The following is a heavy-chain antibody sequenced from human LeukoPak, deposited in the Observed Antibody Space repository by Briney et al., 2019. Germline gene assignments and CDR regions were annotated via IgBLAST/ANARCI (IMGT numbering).Heavy chain of an antibody. Sequence: GGSLRLSCAASGFTFSSHWTSWVRQAPGKGLEWVANIKPDGSEKYPVDSVKGRFTVTRDNAKNSLYLQMNRLRDEDSAVYYCAREPIVGAISDAFDIWGQGTMVTVSS. CDR1: GFTFSSHW. CDR3: AREPIVGAISDAFDI. J-gene: IGHJ3*02. D-gene: IGHD1-26*01. V-gene: IGHV3-7*01. CDR2: IKPDGSEK.